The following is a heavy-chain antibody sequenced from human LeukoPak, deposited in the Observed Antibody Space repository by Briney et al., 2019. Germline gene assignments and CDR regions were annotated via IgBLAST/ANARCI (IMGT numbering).Heavy chain of an antibody. J-gene: IGHJ3*02. CDR2: ISSSSSYI. Sequence: KPGGSLRLSCAASGFTFSSNTMNWVRQAPGKGLECVSSISSSSSYIYHADSVKGRFTISRDNAKKSLYLQMNSLRAEDTAVYYCARGSRDCANGACYAFDIWGQGTVVTVSS. CDR1: GFTFSSNT. CDR3: ARGSRDCANGACYAFDI. D-gene: IGHD2-8*01. V-gene: IGHV3-21*01.